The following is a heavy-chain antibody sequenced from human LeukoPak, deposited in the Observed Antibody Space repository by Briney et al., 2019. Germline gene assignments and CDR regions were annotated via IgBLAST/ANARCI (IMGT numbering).Heavy chain of an antibody. V-gene: IGHV1-69*01. CDR2: IIPIFGTA. J-gene: IGHJ4*02. CDR1: GGTFSSYA. D-gene: IGHD4-17*01. Sequence: GSSVKVSCKASGGTFSSYAISWVRQAPGQGLEWMGGIIPIFGTANYAQKFQGRVTITADGSTSTAYMELRSLRSDDTAVYYCARTLSDDYGDFGGDWGQGTLVTVSS. CDR3: ARTLSDDYGDFGGD.